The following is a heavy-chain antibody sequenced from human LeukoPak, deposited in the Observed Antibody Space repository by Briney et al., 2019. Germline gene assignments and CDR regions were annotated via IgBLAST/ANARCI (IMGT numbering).Heavy chain of an antibody. CDR3: ARGYMTADY. Sequence: GGSLRLSCVASGFTFNNYWMSWVRQAPWKGLEWVASIKQDGSDKYYVDSVRGRFTISRDNAKNSLYLQMSSLRAGDTAVYYCARGYMTADYWGQGSLVTVS. J-gene: IGHJ4*02. CDR1: GFTFNNYW. D-gene: IGHD2-2*02. CDR2: IKQDGSDK. V-gene: IGHV3-7*05.